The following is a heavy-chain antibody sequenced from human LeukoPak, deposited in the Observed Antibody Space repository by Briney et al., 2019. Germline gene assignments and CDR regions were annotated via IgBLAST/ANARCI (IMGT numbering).Heavy chain of an antibody. Sequence: SQTLSLTCTVSGGSISSGDYYWSWIRQPPGKGLEWIGYIYYSGSTNYNPSLKSRVTISVDTSKNQFSLKLSSVTAADTAVYYCARQVNYYDSSGYPVAAFDIWGQGTMVTVSS. CDR3: ARQVNYYDSSGYPVAAFDI. D-gene: IGHD3-22*01. J-gene: IGHJ3*02. CDR2: IYYSGST. V-gene: IGHV4-30-4*01. CDR1: GGSISSGDYY.